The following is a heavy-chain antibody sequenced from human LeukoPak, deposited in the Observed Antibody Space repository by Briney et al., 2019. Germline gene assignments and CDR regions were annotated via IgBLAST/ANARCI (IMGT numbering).Heavy chain of an antibody. Sequence: GGSLRLSCAASGFTFSSCAMSWVRQAPGKGLEWVSAISGSGGRPYYADSVKGRFTISRDNSKNTLSLQINSLRAEDTAVFYCAKVRTGSGGYTYGVDYWCQGTLVTVSS. V-gene: IGHV3-23*01. J-gene: IGHJ4*02. CDR1: GFTFSSCA. CDR3: AKVRTGSGGYTYGVDY. D-gene: IGHD5-18*01. CDR2: ISGSGGRP.